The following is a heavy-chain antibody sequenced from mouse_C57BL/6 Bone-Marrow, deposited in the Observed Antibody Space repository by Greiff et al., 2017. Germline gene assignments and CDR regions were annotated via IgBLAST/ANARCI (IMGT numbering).Heavy chain of an antibody. CDR3: AREITTVLGDY. Sequence: EVQGVESGGGLVKPGGSLKLSCAASGFTFSSYAMSWVRQTPEKRPEWVATISDGGSYTYYPDNVKGRFTISRDNAKNNLYLQMSHLKSEDTAMYYCAREITTVLGDYWGQGTTLTVSS. D-gene: IGHD1-1*01. CDR1: GFTFSSYA. V-gene: IGHV5-4*01. CDR2: ISDGGSYT. J-gene: IGHJ2*01.